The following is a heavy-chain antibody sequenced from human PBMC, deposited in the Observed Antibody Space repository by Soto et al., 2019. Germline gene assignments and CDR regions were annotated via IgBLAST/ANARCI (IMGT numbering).Heavy chain of an antibody. D-gene: IGHD2-15*01. CDR3: ARTPIGYCSDGTCSNWFDP. Sequence: PSETLSLTCTVSGGSISSDYWSWIRQPLGKGLEWIGYVYYSGNSYLNPSLKSRVTISVGTSHFSLQVRSVTAADTAVYYCARTPIGYCSDGTCSNWFDPWGQGTLVTVSS. CDR1: GGSISSDY. V-gene: IGHV4-59*08. CDR2: VYYSGNS. J-gene: IGHJ5*02.